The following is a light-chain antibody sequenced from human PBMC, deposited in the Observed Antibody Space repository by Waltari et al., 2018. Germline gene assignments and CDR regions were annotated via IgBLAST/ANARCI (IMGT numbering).Light chain of an antibody. CDR2: EDS. CDR1: KLGNPY. Sequence: ALTQPPSVSVSPGQTATITCSGDKLGNPYVSWYQQPSGQPPLLVIYEDSRRPSGIPERFSGDNSGNTATLTIGDTQSVDEADYFCQARGNNDVVFGGGTKLTVL. CDR3: QARGNNDVV. J-gene: IGLJ3*02. V-gene: IGLV3-1*01.